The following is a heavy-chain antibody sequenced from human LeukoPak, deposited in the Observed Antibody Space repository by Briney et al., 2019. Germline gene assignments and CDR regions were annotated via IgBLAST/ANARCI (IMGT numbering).Heavy chain of an antibody. CDR2: ISDSGGSS. Sequence: GGSLRLSCAASGFTFSSYAMSWVRQAPGKGLEWVSVISDSGGSSYYADSVKGRFTISRDNSKNTLYLQMNSLRAEDTAIYYCAKGSAHYWSGYQYDYYYYMDVWGKGTTVTVSS. CDR3: AKGSAHYWSGYQYDYYYYMDV. CDR1: GFTFSSYA. V-gene: IGHV3-23*01. D-gene: IGHD3-3*02. J-gene: IGHJ6*03.